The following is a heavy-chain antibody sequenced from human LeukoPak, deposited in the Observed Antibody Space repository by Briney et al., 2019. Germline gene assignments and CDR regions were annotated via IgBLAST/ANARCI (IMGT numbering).Heavy chain of an antibody. D-gene: IGHD5-12*01. Sequence: GGFLRLSCAASGFIFSQYSMNWVRQAPGKGLEWVSHIRSSSETFYADSVKGRFTISRDNARNSLYLQMNNLRGEDTAIYYCARDAGNSGYGCDLWGQGTLVTVSS. CDR3: ARDAGNSGYGCDL. V-gene: IGHV3-48*01. J-gene: IGHJ5*02. CDR1: GFIFSQYS. CDR2: IRSSSET.